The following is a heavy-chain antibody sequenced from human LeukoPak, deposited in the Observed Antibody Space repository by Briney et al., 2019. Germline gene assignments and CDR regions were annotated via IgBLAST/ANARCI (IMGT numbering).Heavy chain of an antibody. Sequence: SETLSLTCTVSGGSISSHYWSWIRQPPGKGLEWIGYIYYSGSTNYNPSLKSRVTISVDTSKNQFSLKLSSVTDADTAVYYCARLSWNYDYYYYYYMDVRGKGTTVTVSS. D-gene: IGHD1-7*01. CDR1: GGSISSHY. CDR3: ARLSWNYDYYYYYYMDV. V-gene: IGHV4-59*11. CDR2: IYYSGST. J-gene: IGHJ6*03.